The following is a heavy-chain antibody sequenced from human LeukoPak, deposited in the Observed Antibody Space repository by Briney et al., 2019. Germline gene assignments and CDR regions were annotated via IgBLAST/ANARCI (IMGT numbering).Heavy chain of an antibody. D-gene: IGHD3-10*01. V-gene: IGHV4-31*03. CDR2: IYYSGST. Sequence: SQTLSLTCTVSGGSISSGGYYWSWIRQHPGKGLERIGYIYYSGSTYYNPSLKSRVTISVDTSKNQFSLKLSSVTAADTAVYYCARALWFGELLGGNWFEPWGQGTLVTVSS. CDR1: GGSISSGGYY. J-gene: IGHJ5*02. CDR3: ARALWFGELLGGNWFEP.